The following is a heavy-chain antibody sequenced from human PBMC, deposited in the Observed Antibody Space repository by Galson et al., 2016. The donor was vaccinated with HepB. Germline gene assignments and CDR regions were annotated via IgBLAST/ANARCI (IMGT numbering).Heavy chain of an antibody. CDR1: GFTFSSYW. CDR3: ARVSMGGSGNYYIHFYYYGMDV. CDR2: IKQDGSEK. Sequence: LRLSCAASGFTFSSYWMSWVRQAPGKGLEWVANIKQDGSEKYYVDSVKGRFTISKDNAKNSLYLQMNSLRAEETAVYYCARVSMGGSGNYYIHFYYYGMDVWGQGTTVTVSS. D-gene: IGHD3-10*01. J-gene: IGHJ6*02. V-gene: IGHV3-7*01.